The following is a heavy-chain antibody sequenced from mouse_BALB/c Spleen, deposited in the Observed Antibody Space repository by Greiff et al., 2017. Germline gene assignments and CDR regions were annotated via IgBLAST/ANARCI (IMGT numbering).Heavy chain of an antibody. CDR2: ISSGGSYT. D-gene: IGHD2-4*01. J-gene: IGHJ2*01. CDR1: GFTFSSYA. Sequence: EVMLVESGGGLVKPGGSLKLSCAASGFTFSSYAMSWVRQSPEKRLEWVAEISSGGSYTYYPDTVTGRFTISRDNAKNTLYLEMSSLRSEDTAMYYCARVITTGYYFDYWGQGTTLTVSS. CDR3: ARVITTGYYFDY. V-gene: IGHV5-9-4*01.